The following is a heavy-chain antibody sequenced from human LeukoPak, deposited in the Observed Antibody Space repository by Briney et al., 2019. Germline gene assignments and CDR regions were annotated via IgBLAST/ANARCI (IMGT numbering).Heavy chain of an antibody. J-gene: IGHJ4*02. D-gene: IGHD3-22*01. CDR3: ARAIVVGYFDY. V-gene: IGHV4-30-2*01. Sequence: SETLSLTCTVSGGSIVGYYWSWIRQPPGKGLEWIGYIYHSGSTYYNPSLKSRVTISVDRSKNQFSLKLSSVTAADTAVYYCARAIVVGYFDYWGQGTLVTVSS. CDR1: GGSIVGYY. CDR2: IYHSGST.